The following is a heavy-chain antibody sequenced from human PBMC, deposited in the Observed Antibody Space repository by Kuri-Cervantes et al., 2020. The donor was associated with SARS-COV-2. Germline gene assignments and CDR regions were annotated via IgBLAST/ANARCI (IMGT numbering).Heavy chain of an antibody. D-gene: IGHD4-17*01. J-gene: IGHJ4*02. CDR3: ARGASYGDFDY. CDR1: GGSISSYY. Sequence: SETLSLTCTVSGGSISSYYWSWIRQPPGKGLEWIGYIYYSGSTNYNPTLKSRVTISVDTSKNQFSLKLSSVTAADTAVYYCARGASYGDFDYWGQGTLVTVSS. V-gene: IGHV4-59*01. CDR2: IYYSGST.